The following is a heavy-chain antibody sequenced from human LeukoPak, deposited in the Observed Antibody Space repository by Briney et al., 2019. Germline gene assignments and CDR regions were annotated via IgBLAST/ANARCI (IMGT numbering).Heavy chain of an antibody. J-gene: IGHJ4*02. CDR2: IYSGGST. D-gene: IGHD3-10*01. CDR1: GFTVSSNY. Sequence: PGGSLRLSCAASGFTVSSNYMSWVRQAPGKGLEWVSVIYSGGSTYYADSVKGRFTISRDNSKNTLYMQMNSLRAEDTAVYYCAKVWGYGSGSPSPTIDYWGQGTLVTVSS. V-gene: IGHV3-53*01. CDR3: AKVWGYGSGSPSPTIDY.